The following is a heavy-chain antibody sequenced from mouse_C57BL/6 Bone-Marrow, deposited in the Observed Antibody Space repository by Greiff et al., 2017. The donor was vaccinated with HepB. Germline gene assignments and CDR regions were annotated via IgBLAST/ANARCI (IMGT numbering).Heavy chain of an antibody. Sequence: VQLQQSGPELVKPGASVKISCKASGYSFSSSWMNWVKQRPGKGLEWIGRIYPGDGDTNYNGKFKGKATLTADKSSSTAYMQLSSLTSEDSAVYFCARWLLRDFDYWGQGTTLTVSS. V-gene: IGHV1-82*01. J-gene: IGHJ2*01. D-gene: IGHD2-3*01. CDR1: GYSFSSSW. CDR3: ARWLLRDFDY. CDR2: IYPGDGDT.